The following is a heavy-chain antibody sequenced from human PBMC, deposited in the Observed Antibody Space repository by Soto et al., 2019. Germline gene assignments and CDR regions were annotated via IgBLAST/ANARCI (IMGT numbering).Heavy chain of an antibody. V-gene: IGHV3-9*01. CDR1: GFTFDDYA. Sequence: EVQLVESGGGLVQPGRSLRLSCAASGFTFDDYAMHWVRQAPGKGLEWVSGISWNNGNIGYGVSVKGRFTISRDNAKNSLYLQMNSLRGEDTALYYCAKGFYYMDVWGKGTTVTVSS. CDR3: AKGFYYMDV. CDR2: ISWNNGNI. J-gene: IGHJ6*03.